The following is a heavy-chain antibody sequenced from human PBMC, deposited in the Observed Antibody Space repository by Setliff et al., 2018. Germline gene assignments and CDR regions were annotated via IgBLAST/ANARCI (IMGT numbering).Heavy chain of an antibody. Sequence: PSETLSLTCTVSGGSVNSHYWSWIRQPPGKGLEWIGFIFYSGDTKSNPSLKGRVTMSVDTSKNQFSLRLTSVTAADTAVYYCARDRTFYGSGTYTRWFDYWGQGTLVTVSS. J-gene: IGHJ4*02. CDR1: GGSVNSHY. CDR2: IFYSGDT. D-gene: IGHD3-10*01. V-gene: IGHV4-59*02. CDR3: ARDRTFYGSGTYTRWFDY.